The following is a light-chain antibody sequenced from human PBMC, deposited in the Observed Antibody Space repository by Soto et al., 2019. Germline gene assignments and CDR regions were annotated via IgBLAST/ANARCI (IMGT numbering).Light chain of an antibody. CDR2: EVS. V-gene: IGLV2-14*01. Sequence: QSALTQPASVSGSPGQSITISCTGTSSDVGGYNYVSWYQQHPGKAPKLMIYEVSNRPSGVSNRFSDSKSGNTASLTISGLQAEDEADYYCCSYTSSSTLYVFGTGTKVTVL. J-gene: IGLJ1*01. CDR3: CSYTSSSTLYV. CDR1: SSDVGGYNY.